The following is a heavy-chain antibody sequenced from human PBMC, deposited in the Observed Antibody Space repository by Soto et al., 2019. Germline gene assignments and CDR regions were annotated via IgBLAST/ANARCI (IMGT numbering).Heavy chain of an antibody. CDR2: IYYSGST. V-gene: IGHV4-39*01. CDR1: GGSISSSSYY. D-gene: IGHD3-16*01. Sequence: SETLSLTCTVSGGSISSSSYYWGWIRQPPGKGLEWIGSIYYSGSTYYNPSLKSRVTISVDTSKNQFSLKLSSVTAADTAVYYCARTLGELFDYWGQGTLVTVS. J-gene: IGHJ4*02. CDR3: ARTLGELFDY.